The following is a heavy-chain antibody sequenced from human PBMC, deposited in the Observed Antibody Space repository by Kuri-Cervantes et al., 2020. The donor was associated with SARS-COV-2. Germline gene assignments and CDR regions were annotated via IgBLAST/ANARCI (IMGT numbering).Heavy chain of an antibody. CDR2: ISSSTSYR. J-gene: IGHJ6*03. CDR3: ARTFWAYSGYDPVDYYYYNKDV. V-gene: IGHV3-21*01. CDR1: GFTFRSYS. D-gene: IGHD5-12*01. Sequence: LSLTCAASGFTFRSYSMNWVRQAPGKGREWVSSISSSTSYRYYADSVKGRFTISRDNAKNSLYLQMNSLRAEDTAVYYWARTFWAYSGYDPVDYYYYNKDVCDKAITTVSS.